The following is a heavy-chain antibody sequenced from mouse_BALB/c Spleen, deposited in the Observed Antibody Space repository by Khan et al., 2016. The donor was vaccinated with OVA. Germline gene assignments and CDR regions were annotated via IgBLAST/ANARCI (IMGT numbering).Heavy chain of an antibody. CDR2: IDPENGNT. D-gene: IGHD2-3*01. J-gene: IGHJ3*01. Sequence: VQLQQSGAELVRPGALVKLSCKASGFNIKDYYIHWVKQRPEQGLEWIGWIDPENGNTIYDPKFQGKASITADTSSNTAYLHLSSLTSEDTAVSYCARSGYFAWFPYWGQGTLVTVSA. CDR1: GFNIKDYY. V-gene: IGHV14-1*02. CDR3: ARSGYFAWFPY.